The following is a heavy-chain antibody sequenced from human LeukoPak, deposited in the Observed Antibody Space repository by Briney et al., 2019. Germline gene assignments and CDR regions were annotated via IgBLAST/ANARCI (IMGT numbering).Heavy chain of an antibody. V-gene: IGHV3-15*01. CDR2: IKSKTADGTT. CDR3: TTLGGAVAAFDTFDI. D-gene: IGHD6-19*01. J-gene: IGHJ3*02. Sequence: GGSLRLSCAASGFTFSDYYMSWIRQAPGKGLEWVGRIKSKTADGTTDHAAPVKGRFIISRDDSKNTLYLEMNSLKTEDTAVYYCTTLGGAVAAFDTFDIWGQGTMVTVSS. CDR1: GFTFSDYY.